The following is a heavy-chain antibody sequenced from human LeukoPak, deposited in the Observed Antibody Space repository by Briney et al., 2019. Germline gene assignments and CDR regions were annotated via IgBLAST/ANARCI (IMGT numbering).Heavy chain of an antibody. J-gene: IGHJ5*02. CDR1: GFTFDDYN. V-gene: IGHV3-43*01. CDR2: ITWGGGET. D-gene: IGHD3-22*01. CDR3: VKDNFYDSNLSDL. Sequence: GGSLRLSCAASGFTFDDYNMIWVRQTPGKGLEWVSLITWGGGETFYADSVQGRFTISRDNTRDSLYLHMTSLKVEDTAFYYCVKDNFYDSNLSDLWGQGTLVTVSS.